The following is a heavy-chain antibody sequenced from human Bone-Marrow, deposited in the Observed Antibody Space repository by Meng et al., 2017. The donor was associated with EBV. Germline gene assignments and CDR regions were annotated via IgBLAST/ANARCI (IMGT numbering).Heavy chain of an antibody. J-gene: IGHJ4*02. CDR1: GFTLSNYW. CDR3: SRSNWYPDY. CDR2: INVDGSDT. V-gene: IGHV3-74*01. Sequence: VELVESGGGLVQPGGSLGLSCAASGFTLSNYWMHWVRQVPGKGLVWVSRINVDGSDTIYADSVKGRFTISRDNGKNTLYLQMNSLRADDTAVYYCSRSNWYPDYWGQGTLITVSS. D-gene: IGHD6-13*01.